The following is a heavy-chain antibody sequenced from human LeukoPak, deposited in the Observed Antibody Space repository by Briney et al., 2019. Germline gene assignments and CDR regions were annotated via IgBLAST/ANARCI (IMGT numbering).Heavy chain of an antibody. J-gene: IGHJ4*02. D-gene: IGHD1-26*01. CDR2: IFPGDSDT. CDR1: GYSFTSYW. CDR3: ARRKSGSSHPFYFDY. V-gene: IGHV5-51*01. Sequence: GESLQISCQGSGYSFTSYWIGWVRQMPGKGLEWVGIIFPGDSDTRYSPSFQGQVTVSADRSISTAYLQWSSLKASDTAIYYCARRKSGSSHPFYFDYWGQGTLVTVSS.